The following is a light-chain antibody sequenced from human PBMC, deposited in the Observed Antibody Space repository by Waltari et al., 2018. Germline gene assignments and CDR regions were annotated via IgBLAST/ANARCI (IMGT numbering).Light chain of an antibody. Sequence: DIQMTQSPSSLSASVGDRVTITRRASQSISSYLNWFQQKPGKATKLLIYAASCLQSGVPSTISSSRAGTEFTPTISSLLPEDFATYYFQQNYSTPPTFGGGTKVEIK. J-gene: IGKJ4*01. V-gene: IGKV1-39*01. CDR2: AAS. CDR3: QQNYSTPPT. CDR1: QSISSY.